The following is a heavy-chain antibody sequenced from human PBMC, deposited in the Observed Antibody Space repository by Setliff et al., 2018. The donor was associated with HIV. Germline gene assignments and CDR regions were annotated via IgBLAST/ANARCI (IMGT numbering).Heavy chain of an antibody. J-gene: IGHJ6*02. CDR1: GFTFSSYA. V-gene: IGHV3-23*01. CDR2: ISGSGGST. D-gene: IGHD3-10*01. CDR3: AKCTVPSGSYYYYGMDV. Sequence: PVGSLRLSCAASGFTFSSYAMSWVRQAPGKGLEWVSAISGSGGSTYYADSVKGRFTISRDNSKNTLYLQMNSLRAEDTAVYYCAKCTVPSGSYYYYGMDVWGQGPTVTVSS.